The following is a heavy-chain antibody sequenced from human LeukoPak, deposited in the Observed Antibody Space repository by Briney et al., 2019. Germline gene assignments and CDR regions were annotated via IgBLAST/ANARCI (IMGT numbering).Heavy chain of an antibody. J-gene: IGHJ4*02. Sequence: GGSLRLSRAVSGFPFSIYEMNWVRQAPGKGLEWVSNIGSSGTTIYYADSVKGRFSISRDNAKNSLYLQMNSLRVEDTAVYYCALLAVASDFDYWGQGALVTVFS. CDR2: IGSSGTTI. CDR3: ALLAVASDFDY. V-gene: IGHV3-48*03. D-gene: IGHD6-19*01. CDR1: GFPFSIYE.